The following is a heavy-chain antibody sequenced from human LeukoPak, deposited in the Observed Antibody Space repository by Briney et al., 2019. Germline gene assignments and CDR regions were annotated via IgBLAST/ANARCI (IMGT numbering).Heavy chain of an antibody. CDR2: INPNSGGT. V-gene: IGHV1-2*06. CDR3: ARVSGYYHYFDY. J-gene: IGHJ4*02. D-gene: IGHD3-22*01. Sequence: ASVKVSCKASGYTLTGYYMHWVRQAPGQGLEWMGRINPNSGGTNYAQKFQGRVTMTRDTSISTAYMELSRLRSDDTAVYYCARVSGYYHYFDYWGQGTLVTVSS. CDR1: GYTLTGYY.